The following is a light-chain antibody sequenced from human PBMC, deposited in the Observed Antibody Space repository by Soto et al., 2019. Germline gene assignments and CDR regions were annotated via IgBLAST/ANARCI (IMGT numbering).Light chain of an antibody. Sequence: QSVLTQPPSLSGTPGQRVTISCSGSNSNIGRYSVNWYQHFPGTAPKILIYSDDERPSGVPDRFSGSKSGTSASLAISGLHSEDEAEYYCAAWDDNLNGLLFGGGTKLTVL. CDR1: NSNIGRYS. V-gene: IGLV1-44*01. CDR3: AAWDDNLNGLL. CDR2: SDD. J-gene: IGLJ3*02.